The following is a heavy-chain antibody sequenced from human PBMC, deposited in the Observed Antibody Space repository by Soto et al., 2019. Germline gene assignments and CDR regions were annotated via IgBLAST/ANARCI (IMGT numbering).Heavy chain of an antibody. J-gene: IGHJ3*02. CDR2: INPNSGGT. V-gene: IGHV1-2*04. CDR3: ARDISYGSGHAFDI. D-gene: IGHD3-10*01. CDR1: GYTFTGYC. Sequence: ASVKVSCKASGYTFTGYCMHWVRQAPGQGLEWMGWINPNSGGTNYAQKFQGWVTMTRDTSISTAYMELSRLRSDDTAVYYCARDISYGSGHAFDIWGQGTMVTVSS.